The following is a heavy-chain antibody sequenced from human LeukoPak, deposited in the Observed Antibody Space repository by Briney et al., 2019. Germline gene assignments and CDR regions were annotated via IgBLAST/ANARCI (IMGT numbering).Heavy chain of an antibody. CDR2: IYHSGST. V-gene: IGHV4-4*02. J-gene: IGHJ4*02. CDR3: ATQGPGLWGLRFDY. CDR1: GGSISSSNW. D-gene: IGHD3-16*01. Sequence: SETLSLTCAVSGGSISSSNWWSWVRQPPGKGLEWIGEIYHSGSTNYNPPLKSRVTISVDKSKNQFSLKLSSVTAADTAVYYCATQGPGLWGLRFDYWGQGTLVTVSS.